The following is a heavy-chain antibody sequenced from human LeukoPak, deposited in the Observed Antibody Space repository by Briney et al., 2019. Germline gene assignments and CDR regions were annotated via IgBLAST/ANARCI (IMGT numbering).Heavy chain of an antibody. J-gene: IGHJ4*02. CDR3: AKDNPLFDY. Sequence: AGGSLRLSCAASGFTFSSYGMHWVRQAPGKGLEWVAVISYDGSNKYYADSVKGRFTISRDNSKNTLYLQMNSLRAEDTAVYYCAKDNPLFDYWGQGTLVTVSS. V-gene: IGHV3-30*18. CDR1: GFTFSSYG. CDR2: ISYDGSNK. D-gene: IGHD1-14*01.